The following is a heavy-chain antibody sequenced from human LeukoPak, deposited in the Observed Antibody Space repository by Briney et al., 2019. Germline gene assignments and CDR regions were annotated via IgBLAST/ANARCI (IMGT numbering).Heavy chain of an antibody. CDR1: GFTFSSYW. CDR3: ARGSTQHSSGWYGLDY. J-gene: IGHJ4*02. D-gene: IGHD6-19*01. CDR2: VNSDGSST. Sequence: GGSLRLSCAASGFTFSSYWMHWVRRAPGKGLVWVSRVNSDGSSTTYADSEKGRFTISKDNAKNTLYLQMNSLRADDTAVYYCARGSTQHSSGWYGLDYWGQETLVTVAS. V-gene: IGHV3-74*01.